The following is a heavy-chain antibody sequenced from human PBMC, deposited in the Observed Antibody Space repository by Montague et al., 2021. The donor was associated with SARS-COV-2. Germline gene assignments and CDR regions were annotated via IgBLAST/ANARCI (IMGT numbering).Heavy chain of an antibody. J-gene: IGHJ6*02. Sequence: SVRVSCKVSGYTLTELSMHWVRQAPGKGLEWMGGFDPEDGETIYAQKFQGRVTMTEDTSTDTAYMELSSLRSEDTAVYYCATDRLYLDYATRSAYYYYGMDVWGQGTTVTVSS. D-gene: IGHD1-20*01. CDR2: FDPEDGET. CDR3: ATDRLYLDYATRSAYYYYGMDV. V-gene: IGHV1-24*01. CDR1: GYTLTELS.